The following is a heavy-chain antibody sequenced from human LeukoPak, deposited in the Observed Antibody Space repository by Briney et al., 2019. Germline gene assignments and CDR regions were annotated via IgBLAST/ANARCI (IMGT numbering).Heavy chain of an antibody. J-gene: IGHJ4*02. CDR1: GYTFSIYG. CDR3: ARDCSSINCYVVFDY. CDR2: ISGYNGNT. D-gene: IGHD2-2*01. V-gene: IGHV1-18*01. Sequence: GASVKVSCKASGYTFSIYGINWVRQAPGQGLEWMGWISGYNGNTQYTERLQGRVTMTTDTSTSTAYLELRSLRSGDTAVYYCARDCSSINCYVVFDYWGQGTLVTVSS.